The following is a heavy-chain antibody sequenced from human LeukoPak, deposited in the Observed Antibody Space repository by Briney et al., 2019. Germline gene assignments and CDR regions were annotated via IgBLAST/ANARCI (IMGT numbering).Heavy chain of an antibody. V-gene: IGHV3-21*01. CDR2: ISTSSSYI. CDR3: ARYFWRQGYYMDV. CDR1: GFTFSRYN. D-gene: IGHD2/OR15-2a*01. J-gene: IGHJ6*03. Sequence: PGGSLRLSCAASGFTFSRYNINWVRQAPGKGLEWVSSISTSSSYIYYADSVKGRFTISRDNARKSLYLQMNSLRAEDTAVYYCARYFWRQGYYMDVWGKGTTVIISS.